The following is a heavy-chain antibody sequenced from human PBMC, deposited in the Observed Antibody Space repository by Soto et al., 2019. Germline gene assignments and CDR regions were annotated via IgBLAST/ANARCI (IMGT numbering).Heavy chain of an antibody. CDR3: ARGAVIAARGGGFDY. V-gene: IGHV1-18*01. Sequence: QVQLVQSGAEVKKPGASVKVSCKASGYTFTSYGISWVRQAPGQGLEWMGWISAYNGNTNNAQKLQGRVTMTTDTYTSTAYMELRSLRPDDTAVYYCARGAVIAARGGGFDYWGQGTLVTVSS. CDR1: GYTFTSYG. J-gene: IGHJ4*02. D-gene: IGHD6-6*01. CDR2: ISAYNGNT.